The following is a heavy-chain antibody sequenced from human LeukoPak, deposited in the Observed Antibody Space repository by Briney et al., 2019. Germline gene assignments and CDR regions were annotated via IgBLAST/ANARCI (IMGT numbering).Heavy chain of an antibody. V-gene: IGHV3-53*01. CDR3: ARGGRGSAAVVAPRSFDI. CDR1: GFTVSSIH. CDR2: TYTGGNS. Sequence: GGSLRLSCAASGFTVSSIHMVWVRQAPGKGLEWVSVTYTGGNSYYADSVKGRFIISRNISKNTLYLQMNSLRAEDSALYYCARGGRGSAAVVAPRSFDIWGQGTMVTVSS. J-gene: IGHJ3*02. D-gene: IGHD3-22*01.